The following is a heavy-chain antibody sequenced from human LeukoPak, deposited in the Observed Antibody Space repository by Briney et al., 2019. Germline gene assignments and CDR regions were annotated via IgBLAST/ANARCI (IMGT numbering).Heavy chain of an antibody. D-gene: IGHD2-8*01. CDR2: IYSGGST. J-gene: IGHJ6*03. CDR3: ARAPVQYNGVRPWCYYYYMDV. Sequence: GGSLRLSCAASGFTVSSNYMSWVRQAPGKGLEWVSVIYSGGSTYYADSVKGRFTISRDNSKNTLYLQMNSLRAEDTAVYYCARAPVQYNGVRPWCYYYYMDVWGKGTTVTVSS. V-gene: IGHV3-66*02. CDR1: GFTVSSNY.